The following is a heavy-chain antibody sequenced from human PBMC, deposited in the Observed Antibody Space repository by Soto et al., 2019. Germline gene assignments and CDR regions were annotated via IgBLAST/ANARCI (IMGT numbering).Heavy chain of an antibody. V-gene: IGHV3-21*01. Sequence: PGGSLRLSCAASGFTCSNYSMNWVSKAPGKGLEWVSSISSSSSYIYYADSVKGRFTISRDNAKNSLYLQMNSLRAEDTAVYYCARRYYYDSSGLYYGMDVWGQGTTVTVSS. D-gene: IGHD3-22*01. CDR3: ARRYYYDSSGLYYGMDV. J-gene: IGHJ6*02. CDR2: ISSSSSYI. CDR1: GFTCSNYS.